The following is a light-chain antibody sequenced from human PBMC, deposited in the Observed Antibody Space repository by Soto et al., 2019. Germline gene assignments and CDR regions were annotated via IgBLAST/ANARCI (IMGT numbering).Light chain of an antibody. CDR3: LQNNNWLPIT. Sequence: AIRMTQSPSSLSASTGDRVTITCRASQGISSDLAWYRQKPGKAPKVLIYAASTLQSGAPSRFSGIGSGTDFTLTISCLQSDDFATYYCLQNNNWLPITLGQGTRLEIK. J-gene: IGKJ5*01. CDR1: QGISSD. CDR2: AAS. V-gene: IGKV1-8*01.